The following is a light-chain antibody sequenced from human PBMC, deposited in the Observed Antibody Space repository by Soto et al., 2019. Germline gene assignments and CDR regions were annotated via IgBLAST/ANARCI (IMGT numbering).Light chain of an antibody. CDR1: QSIDTY. CDR2: AAS. Sequence: DIQMTQSPSSLSASVGDRVTITCRASQSIDTYLNWYQQKPGKAPKLLIYAASSLQSGVPSRFSGSKSGTDFTLTISSLQPEDFATFYCQQSYSIPYTFGQGTKLQIK. J-gene: IGKJ2*01. CDR3: QQSYSIPYT. V-gene: IGKV1-39*01.